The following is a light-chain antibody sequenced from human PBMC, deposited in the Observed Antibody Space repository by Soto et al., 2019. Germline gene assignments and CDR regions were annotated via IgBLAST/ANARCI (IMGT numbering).Light chain of an antibody. V-gene: IGKV3-20*01. CDR2: GSS. Sequence: DIVLTQSPCTLSLSPGERATLSCRASQSVSSNYLAWYQQTPGQAPRLLIHGSSTRATGVPDRFSGSGSGTDFTLTISRLEPEDFAVYHCQQYGSLSWTFGQGTKVEIK. CDR3: QQYGSLSWT. CDR1: QSVSSNY. J-gene: IGKJ1*01.